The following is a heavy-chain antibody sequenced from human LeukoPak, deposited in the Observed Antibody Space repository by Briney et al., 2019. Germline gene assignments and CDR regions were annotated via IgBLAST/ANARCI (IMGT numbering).Heavy chain of an antibody. CDR2: ISAYNGNT. D-gene: IGHD2-2*01. J-gene: IGHJ5*02. CDR3: ARDHDSSTSLNWFDP. V-gene: IGHV1-18*01. Sequence: GASVKVSCKASGYTFTSYGISWVRQAPGQGLEWMGWISAYNGNTNYAQKLQGRVTMTTDTSTSTAYMELRSLRSDDTAVYYCARDHDSSTSLNWFDPWGQGTLVTVSS. CDR1: GYTFTSYG.